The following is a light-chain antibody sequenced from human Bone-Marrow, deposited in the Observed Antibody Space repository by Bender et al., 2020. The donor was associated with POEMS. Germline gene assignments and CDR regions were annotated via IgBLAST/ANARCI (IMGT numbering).Light chain of an antibody. J-gene: IGLJ2*01. V-gene: IGLV3-1*01. CDR3: EAWETYSVI. CDR1: DLGDKY. Sequence: SYEATQPPSVSVSPGQTASITCSGDDLGDKYVAWYQQKPGQSPVLVIYQDTKRPSGIPERFSGSNSGNTATLTISGTQAMDEADYYCEAWETYSVIFGGGTKLTVL. CDR2: QDT.